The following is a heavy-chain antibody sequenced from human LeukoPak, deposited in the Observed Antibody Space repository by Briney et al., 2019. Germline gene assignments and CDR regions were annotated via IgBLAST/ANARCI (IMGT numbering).Heavy chain of an antibody. J-gene: IGHJ4*02. V-gene: IGHV3-15*01. CDR3: TTIAAAGHFDY. D-gene: IGHD6-13*01. CDR1: GFTVSNAW. Sequence: GGFLRLSCAASGFTVSNAWMSWVRQAPGKGLEWVGRVKSITDGGTTDYAAPVKGRFTISRDDSKNTLYLQVNSLKAEDIAMYYCTTIAAAGHFDYWGQGTLVTVSS. CDR2: VKSITDGGTT.